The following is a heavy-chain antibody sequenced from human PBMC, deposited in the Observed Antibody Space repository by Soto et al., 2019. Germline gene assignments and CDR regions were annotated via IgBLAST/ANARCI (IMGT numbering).Heavy chain of an antibody. CDR2: ISYDGSNK. D-gene: IGHD2-15*01. CDR1: GFTFSSYA. CDR3: ARDGGYCSGGRCSVFDY. V-gene: IGHV3-30-3*01. Sequence: QVQLVESGGGVVQPGRSLRLSCAASGFTFSSYAMHWVRQAPGKGLEWVAVISYDGSNKYYADSVKGRFTISRDNSKNTLYLQMNSLRADDTAVYYCARDGGYCSGGRCSVFDYWGQGTLVTVSS. J-gene: IGHJ4*02.